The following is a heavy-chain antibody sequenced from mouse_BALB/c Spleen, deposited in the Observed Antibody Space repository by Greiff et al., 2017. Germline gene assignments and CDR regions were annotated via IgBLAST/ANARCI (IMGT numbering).Heavy chain of an antibody. V-gene: IGHV5-6-4*01. D-gene: IGHD4-1*01. CDR3: TVTGNNWYFDV. CDR2: ISSGGSYT. J-gene: IGHJ1*01. CDR1: GFTFSSYT. Sequence: EVMLVESGGGLVKPGGSLKLSCAASGFTFSSYTMSWVRQTPEKRLEWVATISSGGSYTYYPDSVKGRFTISRDNAKNTLYLQMSSLKSEDTAMYYCTVTGNNWYFDVWGAGTTVTVSS.